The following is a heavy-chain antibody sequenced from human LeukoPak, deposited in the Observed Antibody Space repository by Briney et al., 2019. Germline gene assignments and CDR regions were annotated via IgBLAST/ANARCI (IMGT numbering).Heavy chain of an antibody. D-gene: IGHD2-2*03. CDR1: GYTFTGYY. CDR2: ISAYNGNT. V-gene: IGHV1-18*04. CDR3: AREVVDIVVVPAASEVPYYYGMDV. Sequence: ASVKVSCKASGYTFTGYYMHWVRQAPGQGLEWMGWISAYNGNTNYAQKLQGRVTMTTDTSTSTAYMELRSLRSDDTAVYYCAREVVDIVVVPAASEVPYYYGMDVWGQGTTVTVSS. J-gene: IGHJ6*02.